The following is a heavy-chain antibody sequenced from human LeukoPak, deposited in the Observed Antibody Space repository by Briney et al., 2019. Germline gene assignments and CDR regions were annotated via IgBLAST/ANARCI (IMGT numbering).Heavy chain of an antibody. D-gene: IGHD5-24*01. CDR1: GLTFSDYY. V-gene: IGHV3-11*01. J-gene: IGHJ5*02. CDR3: ARVQTINWFDP. CDR2: ISSSGSTI. Sequence: GGSLRLSCAASGLTFSDYYMSWIRQAPGKGLEWVSYISSSGSTIYYADSVKGRFTISRDNAKNSLDLQMNSLRAEDTAVYYCARVQTINWFDPWGQGALVTVSS.